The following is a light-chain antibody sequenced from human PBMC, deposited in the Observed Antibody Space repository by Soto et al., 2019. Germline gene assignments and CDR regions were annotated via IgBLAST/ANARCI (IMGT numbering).Light chain of an antibody. V-gene: IGLV2-14*01. Sequence: QSALTQPASVSGSPGQSITISCTGTSSDVGGYNYVSWYQQHPGKAPKLMIYEVSNRPSGVSNHFSGSKSGNTASLTISGLQAEDEADYYCSSYTSSSTDVVFGGGTKVTVL. J-gene: IGLJ2*01. CDR3: SSYTSSSTDVV. CDR1: SSDVGGYNY. CDR2: EVS.